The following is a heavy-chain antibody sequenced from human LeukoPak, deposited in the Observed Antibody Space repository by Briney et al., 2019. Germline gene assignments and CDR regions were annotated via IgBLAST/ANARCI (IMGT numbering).Heavy chain of an antibody. D-gene: IGHD6-6*01. V-gene: IGHV3-30*03. J-gene: IGHJ4*02. CDR3: ARDQRRIAARPGGLDY. CDR1: GFTFSSYG. Sequence: GGSLRLSCAASGFTFSSYGMHWVRQAPGKGLEWVAVISYDGSNKYYADSVKGRFTISRDNSKSTLYLQMNSLRAEDTAVYYCARDQRRIAARPGGLDYWGQGTLVTVSS. CDR2: ISYDGSNK.